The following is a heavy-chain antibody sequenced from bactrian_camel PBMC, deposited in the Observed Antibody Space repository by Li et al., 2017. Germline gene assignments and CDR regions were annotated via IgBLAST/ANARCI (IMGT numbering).Heavy chain of an antibody. CDR1: GFTFSNYA. D-gene: IGHD4*01. J-gene: IGHJ4*01. CDR3: ARHFTDVYYHFTYFTD. V-gene: IGHV3S40*01. Sequence: QLVESGGGSVQPGGSLKLSCATSGFTFSNYAMSWVRQAPGKGLEWVATIKWRSSGETYYADSIKGRFTISRDNAKNTVYLQLNSLKSEDTAMYYCARHFTDVYYHFTYFTDWGQGTQVTVS. CDR2: IKWRSSGET.